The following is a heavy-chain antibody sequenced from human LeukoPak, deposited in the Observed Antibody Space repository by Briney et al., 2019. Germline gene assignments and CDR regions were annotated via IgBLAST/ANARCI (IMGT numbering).Heavy chain of an antibody. CDR1: GYSISSGYY. CDR3: ARGLREWFGELLRPGGWSDP. J-gene: IGHJ5*02. V-gene: IGHV4-38-2*02. CDR2: IYHSGST. D-gene: IGHD3-10*01. Sequence: SETLSLTCTVSGYSISSGYYWGWIRQPPGKGLEWIGSIYHSGSTYYNPSLKSRVTISVDTSKNQFSLKLSSVTAADTAVYYCARGLREWFGELLRPGGWSDPWGQGTLVTVSS.